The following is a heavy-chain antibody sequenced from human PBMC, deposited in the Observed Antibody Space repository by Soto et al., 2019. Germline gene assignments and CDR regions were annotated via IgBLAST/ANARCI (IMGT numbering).Heavy chain of an antibody. D-gene: IGHD3-10*01. CDR3: ARDSLYYGSGSYYNAHY. CDR2: ISSSSSTI. Sequence: GGSLRLSCAASGFTFSSYSMNWVRQAPGKGLEWVSYISSSSSTIYYADSVKGRFTISRDNAKNSLYLQMNSLRAEDTAVYYCARDSLYYGSGSYYNAHYWGQGTLVTVSS. J-gene: IGHJ4*02. V-gene: IGHV3-48*01. CDR1: GFTFSSYS.